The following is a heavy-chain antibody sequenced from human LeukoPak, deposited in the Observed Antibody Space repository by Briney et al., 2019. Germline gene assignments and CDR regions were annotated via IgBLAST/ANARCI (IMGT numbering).Heavy chain of an antibody. D-gene: IGHD2-2*01. Sequence: SETLSLTCTVSGGSISSSSYYWGWIRQPPGKGLEWIGSIYYSGSTYYNPSLKSRVTISVDTSKNQFSLNLNSVTAADTAVYYCARVIVVVPAAQFFDYWGQGTLVTVSS. J-gene: IGHJ4*02. V-gene: IGHV4-39*01. CDR2: IYYSGST. CDR3: ARVIVVVPAAQFFDY. CDR1: GGSISSSSYY.